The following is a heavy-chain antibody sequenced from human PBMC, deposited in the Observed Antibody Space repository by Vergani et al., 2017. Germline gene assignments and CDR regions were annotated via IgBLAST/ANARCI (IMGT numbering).Heavy chain of an antibody. V-gene: IGHV3-9*01. D-gene: IGHD6-19*01. CDR1: GFTFSSYA. Sequence: EVQLLESGGGLVQPGGSLRLSCAASGFTFSSYAMSWVRQAPGKGLEWVSAISWTSSSTGYADYVKGRFPISRDNAKNSLYLQMNSLRAEDTALYYCAKPTSYSSGWYWAFDIWGQGTMVTVSS. CDR3: AKPTSYSSGWYWAFDI. CDR2: ISWTSSST. J-gene: IGHJ3*02.